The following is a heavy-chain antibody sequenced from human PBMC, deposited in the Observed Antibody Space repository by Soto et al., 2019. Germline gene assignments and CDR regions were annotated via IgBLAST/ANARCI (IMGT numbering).Heavy chain of an antibody. CDR1: GYTFTSYG. D-gene: IGHD3-3*01. J-gene: IGHJ4*02. CDR3: ARVRAIFGVVISWADY. Sequence: QVQLVQSGAEVKKPGASVKVSCKASGYTFTSYGISWVRQAPGQGLEWMGWISAYNGNTNYAQKLQGRVTMTTDTSTSTAYMELRSLRSDDTAVHYCARVRAIFGVVISWADYWGQGTLVTVSS. CDR2: ISAYNGNT. V-gene: IGHV1-18*01.